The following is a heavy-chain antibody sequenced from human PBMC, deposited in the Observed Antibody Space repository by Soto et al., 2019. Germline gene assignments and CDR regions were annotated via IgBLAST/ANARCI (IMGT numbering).Heavy chain of an antibody. J-gene: IGHJ6*02. V-gene: IGHV3-30*18. CDR3: AKESSLWFGELLSGSYYYYGMDV. Sequence: QVQLVESGGGVVQPGRSLRLSCAASGFTFSSYGMHWVRQAPGMGLEWVAVISYDGSNKYYADSVKGRFTISRDNSKNTLYLQMNSLRAEDTAVYYCAKESSLWFGELLSGSYYYYGMDVWGQGTTVTVSS. D-gene: IGHD3-10*01. CDR1: GFTFSSYG. CDR2: ISYDGSNK.